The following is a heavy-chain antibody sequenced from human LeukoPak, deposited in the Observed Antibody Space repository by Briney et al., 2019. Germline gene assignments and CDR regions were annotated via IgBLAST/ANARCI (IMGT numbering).Heavy chain of an antibody. CDR2: IYYSGST. V-gene: IGHV4-39*07. CDR1: GVSISSGSYY. CDR3: ARDRYYYDSGHTFDY. Sequence: SETLSLTCTVSGVSISSGSYYWGWIRQPPGKGLEWIGSIYYSGSTYYKPSLKSRVTISLDTSRNQFSLKLSSVTAADTAVYYCARDRYYYDSGHTFDYWGQGTLVTVSS. J-gene: IGHJ4*02. D-gene: IGHD3-22*01.